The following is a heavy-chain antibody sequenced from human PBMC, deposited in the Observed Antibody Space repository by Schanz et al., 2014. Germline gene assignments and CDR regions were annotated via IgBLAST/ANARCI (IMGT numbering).Heavy chain of an antibody. CDR1: GFTFNSYA. J-gene: IGHJ4*02. D-gene: IGHD3-22*01. V-gene: IGHV3-23*04. CDR2: ITGSGGTT. Sequence: VQLVESGGGVVQPGGSLRLSCVASGFTFNSYAMSWVRQAPGKGLEWVSAITGSGGTTHYADSVKGRFTISRDNSKNTLYLQLNSLRVEDTAKYFCAKDPNLFRDSSGYYYSPFDYWGQGTLVAVSS. CDR3: AKDPNLFRDSSGYYYSPFDY.